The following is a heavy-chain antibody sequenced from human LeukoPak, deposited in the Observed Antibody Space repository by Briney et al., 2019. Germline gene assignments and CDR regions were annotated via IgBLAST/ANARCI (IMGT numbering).Heavy chain of an antibody. CDR3: ARAFVTTVTTSWFDP. CDR2: IYTSGST. J-gene: IGHJ5*02. V-gene: IGHV4-4*07. CDR1: GGSISSYY. Sequence: PSETLSLTCTVSGGSISSYYWSWIRQPAGKGLEWNGRIYTSGSTNYNPSLKSRVTMSVDTSKNQFSLKLSSVTAADTAVYYCARAFVTTVTTSWFDPWGQGTLVTVSS. D-gene: IGHD4-17*01.